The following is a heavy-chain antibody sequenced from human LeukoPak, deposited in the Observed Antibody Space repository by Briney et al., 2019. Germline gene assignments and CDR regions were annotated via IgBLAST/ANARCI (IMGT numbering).Heavy chain of an antibody. CDR2: INPNSGGT. CDR1: GYTFTGYY. Sequence: GASVKVTCEASGYTFTGYYMHWVRQAPGQGLEWMGWINPNSGGTNYAQKFQGWVTMTRDTSISTAYMELSRLRSDDTAVYYCARDGVDTAMEFDYWGQGTLVTVSS. V-gene: IGHV1-2*04. D-gene: IGHD5-18*01. CDR3: ARDGVDTAMEFDY. J-gene: IGHJ4*02.